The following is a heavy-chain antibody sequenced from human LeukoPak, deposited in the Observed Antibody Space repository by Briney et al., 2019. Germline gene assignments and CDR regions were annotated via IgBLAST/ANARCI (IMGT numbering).Heavy chain of an antibody. CDR3: ARDSSMLRGPLVIYYFDF. CDR2: ISSSSSYI. CDR1: GFTFSSYS. V-gene: IGHV3-21*04. J-gene: IGHJ4*02. Sequence: SGGSLRLSCAASGFTFSSYSMNWVRQAPGKGLEWVSSISSSSSYIYYADSVKGRFTISRDNSKNTLYLQMNSLRVEDTAVYYCARDSSMLRGPLVIYYFDFWGRGTLVTVSS. D-gene: IGHD3-10*01.